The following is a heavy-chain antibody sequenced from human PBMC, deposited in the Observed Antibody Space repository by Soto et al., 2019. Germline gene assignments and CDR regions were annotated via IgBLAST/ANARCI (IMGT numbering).Heavy chain of an antibody. V-gene: IGHV3-23*01. CDR1: GFTFNNYA. J-gene: IGHJ4*02. D-gene: IGHD6-6*01. CDR2: ISDSGGST. Sequence: GGSLRLSCAASGFTFNNYAMSWVRQAPGKGLEWVSAISDSGGSTYHADYVKGRFTVSRDNSKNTLYLQMNSLRAEDTAVYYCAKGSAWARPYYFDYWGQGTLVTVSS. CDR3: AKGSAWARPYYFDY.